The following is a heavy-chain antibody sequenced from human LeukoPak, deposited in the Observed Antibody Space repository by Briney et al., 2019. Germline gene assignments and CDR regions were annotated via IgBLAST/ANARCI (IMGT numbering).Heavy chain of an antibody. D-gene: IGHD2-15*01. V-gene: IGHV3-48*03. CDR2: ISSSGSTI. CDR3: ARTTLGVVVAATLDY. CDR1: GFTFSSYE. J-gene: IGHJ4*02. Sequence: GGSLRLSCAASGFTFSSYEMNWVRQAPGKGLEWVSCISSSGSTIYYADSVKGRFTISRDNAKNSLYLQMNSLRAEDTAVYYCARTTLGVVVAATLDYWGQGTLVTVSS.